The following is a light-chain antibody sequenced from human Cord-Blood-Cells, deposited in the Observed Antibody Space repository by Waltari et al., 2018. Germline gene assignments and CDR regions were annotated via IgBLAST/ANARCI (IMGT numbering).Light chain of an antibody. J-gene: IGLJ3*02. V-gene: IGLV2-14*01. CDR2: DVS. CDR1: SSDVGGYNY. Sequence: QSALTQPASVSGSPGPSITISCTGTSSDVGGYNYVSWYQPHPGKAPNLMIYDVSKRPSVVSNRFSGSKSGNPASLTIAGLQAEDEADYYCSSYTSSSSWVFGGGTKLTVL. CDR3: SSYTSSSSWV.